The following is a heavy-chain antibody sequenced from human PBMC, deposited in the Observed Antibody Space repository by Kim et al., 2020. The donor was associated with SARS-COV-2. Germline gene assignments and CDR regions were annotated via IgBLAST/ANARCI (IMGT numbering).Heavy chain of an antibody. D-gene: IGHD1-1*01. CDR2: IKDSGNT. V-gene: IGHV4-34*01. CDR3: ARRHATTRSYNGFDV. Sequence: SETLSLTCAVYGGSVNGYYWTWIRQTPGKGLESPGKGLEWIGEIKDSGNTNYNPSLKSRVIVSVDTPKKQFSLKVTSVTAADTAVYYCARRHATTRSYNGFDVWGQGTTVIVSS. J-gene: IGHJ6*02. CDR1: GGSVNGYY.